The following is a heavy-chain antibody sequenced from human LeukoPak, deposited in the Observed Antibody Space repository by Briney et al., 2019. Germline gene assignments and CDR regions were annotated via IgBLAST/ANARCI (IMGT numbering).Heavy chain of an antibody. D-gene: IGHD6-19*01. CDR3: ARRSPYSTGWSSYFDY. J-gene: IGHJ4*02. Sequence: PGGSLRLSCAASGFTFSSYAMSWVRQPPGKGLEWIGEIYRSGTTNYKPSLKSRVTISLDKSRNHFSLKLTSVTAADSAVYYCARRSPYSTGWSSYFDYWGQGALVTVSS. CDR2: IYRSGTT. V-gene: IGHV4-4*02. CDR1: GFTFSSYAM.